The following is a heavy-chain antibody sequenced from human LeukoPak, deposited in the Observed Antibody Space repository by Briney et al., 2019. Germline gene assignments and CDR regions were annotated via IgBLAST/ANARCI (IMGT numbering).Heavy chain of an antibody. V-gene: IGHV1-18*01. CDR3: ARGASYDYVWKSYRYFDF. J-gene: IGHJ4*02. CDR1: GYTFTNYG. CDR2: ITVDNGNT. Sequence: ASVRVSCKASGYTFTNYGVSWVRQAPGQGLEWMGWITVDNGNTNYAQSFQGRVTMTTDTSTSTVHMELWRLRSDDTAVYYCARGASYDYVWKSYRYFDFWGRGTLVTVSS. D-gene: IGHD3-16*02.